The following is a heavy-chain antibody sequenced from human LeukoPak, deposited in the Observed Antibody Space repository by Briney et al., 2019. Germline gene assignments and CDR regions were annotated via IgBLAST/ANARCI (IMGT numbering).Heavy chain of an antibody. Sequence: SETLSLTCTVSGGSVSSSSYYWGWIRQPLGKGLEWIRCVYFSGTTYYNPSLKSRVTISVDTSKNQFSLKLNSVTAADTAVYYCARHEVGYCSSPSCYGGNWLDPWGQGTLVTVSS. CDR2: VYFSGTT. CDR1: GGSVSSSSYY. V-gene: IGHV4-39*01. D-gene: IGHD2-2*01. CDR3: ARHEVGYCSSPSCYGGNWLDP. J-gene: IGHJ5*02.